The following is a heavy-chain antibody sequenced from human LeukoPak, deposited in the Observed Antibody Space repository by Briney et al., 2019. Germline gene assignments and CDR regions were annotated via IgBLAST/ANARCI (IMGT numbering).Heavy chain of an antibody. CDR2: INHSGST. J-gene: IGHJ4*02. Sequence: SETLSLTCAVYGGSFSGYYWSWIRQPPGKGLEWIGEINHSGSTNYNPSLKSRVTISVDTSKNQFSLKLSSVTAADTAVYYCARHIRKLGGSGSYFHRDFDYWGQGTLVTVSS. D-gene: IGHD3-10*01. CDR3: ARHIRKLGGSGSYFHRDFDY. V-gene: IGHV4-34*01. CDR1: GGSFSGYY.